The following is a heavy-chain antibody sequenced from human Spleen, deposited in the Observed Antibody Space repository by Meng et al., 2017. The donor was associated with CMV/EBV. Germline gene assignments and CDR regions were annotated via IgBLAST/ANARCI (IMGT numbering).Heavy chain of an antibody. CDR2: IFHAGDT. CDR3: ARDLDDFWTGYYAAYIDQ. CDR1: GGSISSSSYY. V-gene: IGHV4-39*07. J-gene: IGHJ4*02. Sequence: SETLSLTCTVSGGSISSSSYYWGWIRQPPGKGLQWIGSIFHAGDTYYNPALSSRVTISVDTSKNQFSLRLSSVTAADTAVYYCARDLDDFWTGYYAAYIDQWGQGTLVTAPQ. D-gene: IGHD3/OR15-3a*01.